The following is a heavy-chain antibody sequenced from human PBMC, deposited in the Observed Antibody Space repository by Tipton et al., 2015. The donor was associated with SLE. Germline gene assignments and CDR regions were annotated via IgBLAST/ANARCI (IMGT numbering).Heavy chain of an antibody. CDR3: ARGGQWQALFQH. V-gene: IGHV4-59*01. Sequence: PGLVKPSETLSLTCTVSGGSISSYYWSWIRQPPGKGLEWIGYIYYSGSTNYNPSLKSRVTISVNTSKNQFSLKLSSVTAADTAVYYCARGGQWQALFQHWGQGTLVTVSP. D-gene: IGHD6-19*01. CDR2: IYYSGST. CDR1: GGSISSYY. J-gene: IGHJ1*01.